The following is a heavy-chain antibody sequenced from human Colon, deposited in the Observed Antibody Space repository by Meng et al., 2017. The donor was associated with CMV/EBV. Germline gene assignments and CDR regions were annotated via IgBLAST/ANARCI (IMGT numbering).Heavy chain of an antibody. Sequence: GGSLRLSCAASGFSLSTYSMNWIRQAPGKGLEWVAYISISSSYTYYADSVKGRFTISRDNAKNSTYLQMTIQRAEDTAVYYCAGGGARSYFFDNWGQGTLVTVSS. CDR3: AGGGARSYFFDN. CDR2: ISISSSYT. V-gene: IGHV3-21*01. CDR1: GFSLSTYS. J-gene: IGHJ4*02. D-gene: IGHD3-10*01.